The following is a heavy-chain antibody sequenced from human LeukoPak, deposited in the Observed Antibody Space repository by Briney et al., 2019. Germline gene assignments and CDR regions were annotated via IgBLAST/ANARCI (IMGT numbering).Heavy chain of an antibody. CDR2: IYYSGST. CDR3: AGGMGGDYFDY. V-gene: IGHV4-30-4*01. J-gene: IGHJ4*02. Sequence: PSETLSLTCTVSGGSISSGDYYWSWIRQPPGKGLEWIGYIYYSGSTYYNPSLKSRVTISVDTSKNQFSLKLSSVTAADTAVYYCAGGMGGDYFDYWGQGTLVTVSS. CDR1: GGSISSGDYY. D-gene: IGHD3-16*01.